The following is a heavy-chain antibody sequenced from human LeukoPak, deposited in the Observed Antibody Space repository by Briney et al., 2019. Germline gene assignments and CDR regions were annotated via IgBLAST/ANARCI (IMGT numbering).Heavy chain of an antibody. CDR1: GFTFTTYA. D-gene: IGHD3-3*01. J-gene: IGHJ4*02. V-gene: IGHV3-23*01. Sequence: GGSLRLSCAASGFTFTTYAISWVRQAPGKGLEWVSGISGSGGSTYYADSVKGRFTISRDYSKNTLYLQMNSLRAEDTAVYYCAKGGTIFGVVIPRPHFDYWGQGTLVTVSS. CDR3: AKGGTIFGVVIPRPHFDY. CDR2: ISGSGGST.